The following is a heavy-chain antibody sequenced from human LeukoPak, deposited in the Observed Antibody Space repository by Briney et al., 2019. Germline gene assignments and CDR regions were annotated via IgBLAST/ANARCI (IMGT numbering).Heavy chain of an antibody. Sequence: GGSLRLFCAASGFTFSSYAMHWVRQAPGKGLEYVSAISSNGGSTYYANSVKGRFTISRDNSKNTLYLQMGSLRAEDMTVYYCARDREPGIKGTWVYWGQGTLVTVSS. D-gene: IGHD1-14*01. J-gene: IGHJ4*02. CDR3: ARDREPGIKGTWVY. CDR2: ISSNGGST. V-gene: IGHV3-64*01. CDR1: GFTFSSYA.